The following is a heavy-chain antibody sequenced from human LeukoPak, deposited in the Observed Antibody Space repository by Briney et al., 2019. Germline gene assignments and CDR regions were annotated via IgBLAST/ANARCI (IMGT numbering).Heavy chain of an antibody. CDR2: INAGNGNT. CDR3: ARDPGYSSSWY. D-gene: IGHD6-13*01. J-gene: IGHJ4*02. CDR1: GFTLSSYA. Sequence: PGRSLRLSCAASGFTLSSYAMHWVRQAPGQRLEWMGWINAGNGNTKYSQKFQGRVTITRDTSASTAYMELSSLRSEDTAVYYCARDPGYSSSWYWGQGTLVTVSS. V-gene: IGHV1-3*01.